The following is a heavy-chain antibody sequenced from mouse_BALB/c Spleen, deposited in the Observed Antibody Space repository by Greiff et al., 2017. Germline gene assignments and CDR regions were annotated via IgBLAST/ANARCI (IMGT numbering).Heavy chain of an antibody. CDR3: ARYGNYLYYAMDY. CDR1: GFNIKDTY. CDR2: IDPANGNT. V-gene: IGHV14-3*02. Sequence: EVQLQQSGAELVKPGASVKLSCTASGFNIKDTYMHWVKQRPEQGLEWIGRIDPANGNTKYDPKFQGKATITADTSSNTAYLQLSSLTSEDTAVYYCARYGNYLYYAMDYWGQGTSVTVSS. J-gene: IGHJ4*01. D-gene: IGHD2-1*01.